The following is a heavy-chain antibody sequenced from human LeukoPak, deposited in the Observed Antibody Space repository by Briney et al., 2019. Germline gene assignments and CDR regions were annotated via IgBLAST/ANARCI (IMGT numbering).Heavy chain of an antibody. CDR1: GFTFSSYW. Sequence: GGSLRLSRAASGFTFSSYWMSWVRQAPGKGLEWVANIKQDGSEKYYVDSVKGRFTISRDNAKNSLYLQMNSLRAEDTAVYYCARQAAAARLFSAWYFDLWGRGTLVTVSS. CDR3: ARQAAAARLFSAWYFDL. CDR2: IKQDGSEK. J-gene: IGHJ2*01. D-gene: IGHD6-13*01. V-gene: IGHV3-7*01.